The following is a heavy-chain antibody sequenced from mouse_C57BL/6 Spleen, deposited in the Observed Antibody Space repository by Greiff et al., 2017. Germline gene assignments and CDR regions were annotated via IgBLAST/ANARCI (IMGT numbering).Heavy chain of an antibody. CDR2: ISYDGSN. V-gene: IGHV3-6*01. Sequence: EVKLQESGPGLVKPSQSLSLTCSVTGYSITSGYYWKWIRQFPGNKLEWMGYISYDGSNNYNPSLKNRISITRDTSKNQFFLKLNSVTTEDTATYYCATETGRYFDYWGQGTTLTVSS. CDR1: GYSITSGYY. CDR3: ATETGRYFDY. J-gene: IGHJ2*01.